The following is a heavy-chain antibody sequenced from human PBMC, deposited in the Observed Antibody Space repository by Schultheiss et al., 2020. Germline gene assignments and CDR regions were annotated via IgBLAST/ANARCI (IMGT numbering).Heavy chain of an antibody. V-gene: IGHV3-11*03. J-gene: IGHJ6*02. CDR2: ISSSSSYT. CDR1: GFTFSDYY. D-gene: IGHD5-18*01. CDR3: ALYSYGYGSLDV. Sequence: GGSLRLSCAASGFTFSDYYMSWIRQAPGKGLEWVSYISSSSSYTNYADSVKGRFTISRDNAKNSLYLQMNSLRAEDTAVYYCALYSYGYGSLDVWGQGTTVTVSS.